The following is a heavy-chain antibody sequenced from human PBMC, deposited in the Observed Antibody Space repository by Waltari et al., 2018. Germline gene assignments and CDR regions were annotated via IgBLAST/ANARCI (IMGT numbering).Heavy chain of an antibody. D-gene: IGHD3-3*01. J-gene: IGHJ5*02. Sequence: QVQLVESGGGVVQPGRSLRLSCAASGFTFSSYGMHWVRQAPGKGLEWIGEINHSGSTNYNPSLKSRVTISVDTSKNQFSLKLSSVTAADTAVYYCARAPPPFWSGYRNWFDPWGQGTLVTVSS. CDR3: ARAPPPFWSGYRNWFDP. CDR2: INHSGST. V-gene: IGHV4-34*01. CDR1: GFTFSSYG.